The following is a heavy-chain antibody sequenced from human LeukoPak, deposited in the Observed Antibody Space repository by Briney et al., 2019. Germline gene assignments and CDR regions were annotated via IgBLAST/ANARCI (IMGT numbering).Heavy chain of an antibody. V-gene: IGHV1-69*01. J-gene: IGHJ4*02. CDR3: ARDGYGDYALDY. CDR2: IIPIFGTA. Sequence: ASVKVSCKASGGTFSSYAISWVRQAPGQGLEWMGGIIPIFGTANYAQKFQGRVTITADESTSTAYMELSSLRSEDTAVYYCARDGYGDYALDYWGQGTLVTVSS. CDR1: GGTFSSYA. D-gene: IGHD4-17*01.